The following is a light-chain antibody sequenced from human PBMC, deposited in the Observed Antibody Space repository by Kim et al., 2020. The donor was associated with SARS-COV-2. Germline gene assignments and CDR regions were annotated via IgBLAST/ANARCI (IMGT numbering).Light chain of an antibody. Sequence: LSPGERAPLSCRASVSVSSYLAWYEQKPGQPPRLLIYDASKRATGIPARVSGSGSGTDFTLTISSLEPEDFAVYYCQQNSRWPVTFGGGTKVDIK. V-gene: IGKV3-11*01. J-gene: IGKJ4*01. CDR2: DAS. CDR3: QQNSRWPVT. CDR1: VSVSSY.